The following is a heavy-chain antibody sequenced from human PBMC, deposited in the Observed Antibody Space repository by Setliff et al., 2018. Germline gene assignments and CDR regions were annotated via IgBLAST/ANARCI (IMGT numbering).Heavy chain of an antibody. J-gene: IGHJ6*03. Sequence: PSETLSLTCNVSGVSIANTASYWSWIRQAPGEGLEWIGHIFYSDTAKYNPSLESRAAISVDSSKNQFSLKLRSVTAADTAVYYCARDRSTVIRGVTSFFYYYMDVWGGGTTVTVSS. CDR2: IFYSDTA. CDR1: GVSIANTASY. CDR3: ARDRSTVIRGVTSFFYYYMDV. V-gene: IGHV4-61*08. D-gene: IGHD3-10*01.